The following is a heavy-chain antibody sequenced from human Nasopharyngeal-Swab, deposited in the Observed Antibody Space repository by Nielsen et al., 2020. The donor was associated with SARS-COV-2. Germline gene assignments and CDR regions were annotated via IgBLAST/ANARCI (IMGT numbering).Heavy chain of an antibody. Sequence: SETLSLTCTVSGGSISSSGNYWGWIRQPPGKGPEWLGSIDYSGTTYYNPSLKSRVSLSVDTSENQFSLKLSSVTAADTAVYYCARRTTFDYWGQGTLVTVSS. CDR1: GGSISSSGNY. D-gene: IGHD1-1*01. CDR2: IDYSGTT. V-gene: IGHV4-39*07. CDR3: ARRTTFDY. J-gene: IGHJ4*02.